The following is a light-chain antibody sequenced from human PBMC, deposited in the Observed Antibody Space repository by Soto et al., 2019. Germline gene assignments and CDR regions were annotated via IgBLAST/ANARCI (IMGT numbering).Light chain of an antibody. CDR1: QSISSN. CDR3: QQFDYPPT. V-gene: IGKV1-33*01. J-gene: IGKJ5*01. Sequence: DIQMTQSPSTLSASVGDRVTITCRASQSISSNLNWYQQKPGKAPKLLIYDASNLETGVPSRFSGSGSGTDFTFTITSLQPEDIGTYYCQQFDYPPTFGQGTRLEIK. CDR2: DAS.